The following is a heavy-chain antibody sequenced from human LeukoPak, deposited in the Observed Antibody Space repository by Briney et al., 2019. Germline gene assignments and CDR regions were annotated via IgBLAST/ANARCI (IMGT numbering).Heavy chain of an antibody. J-gene: IGHJ6*02. CDR3: ARESEGMDV. Sequence: PGGSLRLSCAASGFSFSSYGMHWVRQAPGKGPEWVAIIWYDGGNKYYAESVKGRFTISRDNSKNTLYLQMNSLRAEDTAVYYCARESEGMDVWGQGTTVTVSS. CDR1: GFSFSSYG. CDR2: IWYDGGNK. V-gene: IGHV3-33*01.